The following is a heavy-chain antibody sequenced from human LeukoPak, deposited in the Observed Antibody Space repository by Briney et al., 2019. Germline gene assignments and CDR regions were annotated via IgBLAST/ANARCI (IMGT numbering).Heavy chain of an antibody. CDR1: GVSFSGYY. Sequence: PSETLSLTCAVYGVSFSGYYWSWIRQPPGKGLEWIGEIYHSGSTNYNPSLKSRVTISVDKSKNQSSLKLSSVTAADTAVYYCARSSSWGSFDYWGQGTLVTVSS. CDR2: IYHSGST. CDR3: ARSSSWGSFDY. D-gene: IGHD6-13*01. J-gene: IGHJ4*02. V-gene: IGHV4-34*01.